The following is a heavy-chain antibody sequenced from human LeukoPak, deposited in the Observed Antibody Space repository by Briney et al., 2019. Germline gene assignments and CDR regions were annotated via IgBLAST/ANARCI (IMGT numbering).Heavy chain of an antibody. J-gene: IGHJ4*02. CDR1: VGSFSGYY. CDR3: ARDSIYRRTTPFDY. V-gene: IGHV4-34*01. Sequence: SETLSLTCAVYVGSFSGYYWTWIRQPPWKGLEWIGEINHGRSTNYNPSLKSRVTISLDTSKNQLSLKLSSVTAADTAVYHCARDSIYRRTTPFDYWGQGTLVTVSS. CDR2: INHGRST. D-gene: IGHD3-16*02.